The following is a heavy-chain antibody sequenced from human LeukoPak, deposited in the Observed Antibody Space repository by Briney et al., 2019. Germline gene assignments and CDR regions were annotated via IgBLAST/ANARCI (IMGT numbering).Heavy chain of an antibody. CDR1: GFTFTSYA. CDR3: AKVRDTRDWYKDAFDI. D-gene: IGHD6-19*01. Sequence: GGSLRLSCAASGFTFTSYAMSWVRQAPGKGLEWVSAITGTGGSTYYAASVKSRFTVSRDNSKNTLYLQMSSLRAEDTAMYYCAKVRDTRDWYKDAFDIWGQGTRVTVSS. CDR2: ITGTGGST. V-gene: IGHV3-23*01. J-gene: IGHJ3*02.